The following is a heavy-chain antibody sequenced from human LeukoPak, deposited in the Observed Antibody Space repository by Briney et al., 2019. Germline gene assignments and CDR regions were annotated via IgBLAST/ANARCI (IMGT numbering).Heavy chain of an antibody. CDR1: GFTFSSYE. CDR2: ISSSGSTI. Sequence: PGGSLRLSCAAPGFTFSSYEMNWVRQAPGKGLEWVSYISSSGSTIYYADSVKGRFTISRDNAKNSLYLQMNSLRAEDTAVYYCACDYRFRDGYWGQGTLVTVSS. D-gene: IGHD4-11*01. J-gene: IGHJ4*02. V-gene: IGHV3-48*03. CDR3: ACDYRFRDGY.